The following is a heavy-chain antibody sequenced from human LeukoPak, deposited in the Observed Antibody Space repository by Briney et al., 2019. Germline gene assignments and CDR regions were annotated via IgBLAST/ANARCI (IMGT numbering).Heavy chain of an antibody. CDR3: ERVNGILSQIDY. Sequence: GRSLRPSCAPAAFTFSSHATHSVSQPASNGLEWVAVISYDGSNKYYTDSVKGRFAISRDNSKNTRYLQMNSLRAEDTAVYYCERVNGILSQIDYWGQGTLVTVSS. D-gene: IGHD2/OR15-2a*01. CDR2: ISYDGSNK. CDR1: AFTFSSHA. V-gene: IGHV3-30*09. J-gene: IGHJ4*02.